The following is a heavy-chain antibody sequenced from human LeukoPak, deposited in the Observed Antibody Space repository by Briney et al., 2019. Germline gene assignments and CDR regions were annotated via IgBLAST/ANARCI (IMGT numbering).Heavy chain of an antibody. Sequence: ASVKVSCKASGYTFTGYYMHWVRQAPGQGLEWMGWINPNSDGTHYAQKFQGRVTMTRDTSISTAYMELSRLRSDDTAVYYCAKDFSSNWAHHFDYWGQGTLVTVSS. CDR1: GYTFTGYY. J-gene: IGHJ4*02. V-gene: IGHV1-2*02. D-gene: IGHD6-13*01. CDR3: AKDFSSNWAHHFDY. CDR2: INPNSDGT.